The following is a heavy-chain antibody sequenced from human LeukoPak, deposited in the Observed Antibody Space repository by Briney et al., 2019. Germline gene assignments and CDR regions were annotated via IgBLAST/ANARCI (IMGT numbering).Heavy chain of an antibody. V-gene: IGHV3-33*01. Sequence: PGRSLRLSCAASGFTFSSYGMHWVRQAPGKGLEWVAVIWYDGSNKYYADSVKGRFTISRDNSKNTLYLQMNSLRAEDTAVYYCARSQWLAGNWFDPWGQGTLVTVSS. D-gene: IGHD6-19*01. CDR1: GFTFSSYG. CDR2: IWYDGSNK. CDR3: ARSQWLAGNWFDP. J-gene: IGHJ5*02.